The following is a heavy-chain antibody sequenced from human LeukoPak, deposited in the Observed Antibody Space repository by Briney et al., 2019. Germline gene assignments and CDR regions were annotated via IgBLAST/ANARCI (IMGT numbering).Heavy chain of an antibody. V-gene: IGHV3-30*02. D-gene: IGHD1-7*01. CDR2: IRYDGSNK. CDR3: AKDLAAGTTGGDWFDP. CDR1: GFTFSSYG. J-gene: IGHJ5*02. Sequence: GGSLRLSCAASGFTFSSYGMHWVRQAPGKGLEWVAGIRYDGSNKYYADSVKGRFTISRDNSKNTLYLQMNSLRAEDTAVYYCAKDLAAGTTGGDWFDPWGQGTLVTVSS.